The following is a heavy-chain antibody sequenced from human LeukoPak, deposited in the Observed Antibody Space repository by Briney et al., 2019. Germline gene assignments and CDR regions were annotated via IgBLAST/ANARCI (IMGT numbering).Heavy chain of an antibody. CDR1: GFTFSSYG. D-gene: IGHD2-15*01. V-gene: IGHV3-30*18. CDR2: ISYDGSNK. Sequence: GGSLRLSCAASGFTFSSYGMHWVRQAPGKGLEWVAVISYDGSNKYYADSVKGRFTISRDNSKNTLYLQMNSLRAEDTAVYYCAKDRSEDIVVVVAAPVDAFDIWGQGTMVTVSS. CDR3: AKDRSEDIVVVVAAPVDAFDI. J-gene: IGHJ3*02.